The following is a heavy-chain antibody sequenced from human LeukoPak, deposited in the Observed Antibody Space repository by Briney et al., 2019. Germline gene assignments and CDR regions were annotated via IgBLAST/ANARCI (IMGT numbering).Heavy chain of an antibody. CDR2: IIPNFGTA. J-gene: IGHJ4*02. D-gene: IGHD2-2*01. Sequence: ASVKVSCKASGGTFSSYAISWVRQAPGQGLEWMGGIIPNFGTANYAQKFQGRVTITADESTSTAYMELSSLRSEDTAVYYCARVSGYQLPFDYWGQGTLVTVSS. CDR3: ARVSGYQLPFDY. V-gene: IGHV1-69*13. CDR1: GGTFSSYA.